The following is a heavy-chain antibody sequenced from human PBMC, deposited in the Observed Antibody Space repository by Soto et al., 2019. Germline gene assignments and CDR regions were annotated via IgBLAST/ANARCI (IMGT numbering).Heavy chain of an antibody. J-gene: IGHJ6*02. CDR2: INHSGST. V-gene: IGHV4-34*01. CDR1: GGPFSGYY. CDR3: ARGVYCSSTSCYWGMDV. D-gene: IGHD2-2*01. Sequence: QVQLQQWGAGLLKPSETLSLTCAFYGGPFSGYYWSWIRQPPGKGLEWIGEINHSGSTNYNPSLKHRVTISVATSKIQFALNLSSVTAADTAVYYCARGVYCSSTSCYWGMDVWGQGTTVTVSS.